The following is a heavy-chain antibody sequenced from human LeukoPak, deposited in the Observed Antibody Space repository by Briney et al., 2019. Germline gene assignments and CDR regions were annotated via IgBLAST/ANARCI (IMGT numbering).Heavy chain of an antibody. J-gene: IGHJ5*02. Sequence: SETLSLTCTVSGGSISSYYWSWIRQPPGKGLEWIGYIYYSGSTNYNPSLKSRVTISVDTSKNQFSLKLSSVTAADTAVYYCARDVAAAGTTWFDHWGQGTLVTVSS. CDR1: GGSISSYY. V-gene: IGHV4-59*01. CDR2: IYYSGST. D-gene: IGHD6-13*01. CDR3: ARDVAAAGTTWFDH.